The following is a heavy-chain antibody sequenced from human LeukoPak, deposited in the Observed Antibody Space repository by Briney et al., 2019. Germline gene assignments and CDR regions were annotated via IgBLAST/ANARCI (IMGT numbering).Heavy chain of an antibody. V-gene: IGHV4-4*09. CDR1: GGSISSYY. D-gene: IGHD6-25*01. J-gene: IGHJ4*02. CDR3: ARSESAAAGAFDY. CDR2: IYTSGST. Sequence: SETLSLTCTVSGGSISSYYWSWIRQPPGKGLDWSGYIYTSGSTNYNPSLKSRVTISVDTSKNQFSLKLSSVTAADTAVYYCARSESAAAGAFDYWGQGALVTVSS.